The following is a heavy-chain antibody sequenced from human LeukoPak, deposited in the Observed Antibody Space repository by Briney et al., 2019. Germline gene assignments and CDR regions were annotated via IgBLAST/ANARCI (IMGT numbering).Heavy chain of an antibody. CDR2: ISSGSGSI. D-gene: IGHD6-19*01. CDR3: ASVQGGAVNY. CDR1: GFSFSSYS. J-gene: IGHJ4*02. Sequence: GSLRLSCAASGFSFSSYSMHWVRQAPGKGPEWVSYISSGSGSIYYADSVKGRFTISRDNAKNSLYLQMNSLRDEYTAVYYCASVQGGAVNYWGQGTLVTVSS. V-gene: IGHV3-48*02.